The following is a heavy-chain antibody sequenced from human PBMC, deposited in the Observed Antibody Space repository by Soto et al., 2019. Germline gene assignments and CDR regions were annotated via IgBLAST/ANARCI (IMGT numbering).Heavy chain of an antibody. Sequence: SETLSLTCTVSGGSISSGGYYWSWIRQHPGKGLEWIGSIYYSGSTYYNPSLKSRVTISVDTSKNQFSLKLTSVTAADTAVYYCARRGGVRGNSGYKLYYFDYWGQGTLVTVSS. CDR2: IYYSGST. D-gene: IGHD5-12*01. CDR1: GGSISSGGYY. CDR3: ARRGGVRGNSGYKLYYFDY. V-gene: IGHV4-39*01. J-gene: IGHJ4*02.